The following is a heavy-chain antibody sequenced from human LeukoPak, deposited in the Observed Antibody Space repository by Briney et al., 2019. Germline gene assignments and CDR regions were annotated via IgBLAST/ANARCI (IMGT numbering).Heavy chain of an antibody. CDR2: ISSSSSYI. Sequence: PGGSLRLSCAASGFTFSSYSMNWVRQAPGKGLEWVSSISSSSSYIYYADSVKGRFTISRDNAKNSLYLQMNSLRAEDTAVHYCARDGSNYVYYYYYMDVWGKGTTVTVSS. D-gene: IGHD4-11*01. CDR3: ARDGSNYVYYYYYMDV. V-gene: IGHV3-21*01. CDR1: GFTFSSYS. J-gene: IGHJ6*03.